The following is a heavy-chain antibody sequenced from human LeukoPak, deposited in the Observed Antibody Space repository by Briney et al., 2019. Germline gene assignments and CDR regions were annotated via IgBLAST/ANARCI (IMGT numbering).Heavy chain of an antibody. D-gene: IGHD3-10*01. CDR1: GFXFTNYA. CDR2: ISGSADST. J-gene: IGHJ4*02. V-gene: IGHV3-23*01. Sequence: GGSLRLSCAASGFXFTNYAMSWVRQAPGKGLQWVSAISGSADSTYYADSVKGRFTISRDNSKNTLYLQMNSLRAEDTAVYYCAKDSAHSYYYGSGSYYQFWGQGTLVTVSS. CDR3: AKDSAHSYYYGSGSYYQF.